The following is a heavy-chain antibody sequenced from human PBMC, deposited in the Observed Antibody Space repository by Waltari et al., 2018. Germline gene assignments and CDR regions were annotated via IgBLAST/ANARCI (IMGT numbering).Heavy chain of an antibody. CDR3: AREHYGGVF. J-gene: IGHJ4*02. Sequence: EVQVVESGGGLIQPGGSLRLYCAAAGFTASSNCMTWVRQAPGKGREWVSVIYSGGTTYYADSVKCRFTISRDNSKNTVYLQLNSLTVEDTAVYYCAREHYGGVFWGQGTLVTVSS. D-gene: IGHD4-17*01. CDR2: IYSGGTT. V-gene: IGHV3-53*01. CDR1: GFTASSNC.